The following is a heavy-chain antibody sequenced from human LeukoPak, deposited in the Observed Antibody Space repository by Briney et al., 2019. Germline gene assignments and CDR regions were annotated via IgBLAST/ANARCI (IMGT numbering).Heavy chain of an antibody. CDR1: GFTFGDYA. V-gene: IGHV3-49*03. J-gene: IGHJ4*02. Sequence: GGSPRLSCTASGFTFGDYAMSWFRQAPGKGLEWVGFISSKAYGGTTEYAASVKGRFTISRDDSKSIAYLQMNSLKTEDTAVYYCTSGMVDDYVPFIPPTYFDYWGQGTLVTVSS. D-gene: IGHD3-16*01. CDR3: TSGMVDDYVPFIPPTYFDY. CDR2: ISSKAYGGTT.